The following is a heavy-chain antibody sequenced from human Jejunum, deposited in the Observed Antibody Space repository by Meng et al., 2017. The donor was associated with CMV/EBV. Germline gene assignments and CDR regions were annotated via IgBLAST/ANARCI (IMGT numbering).Heavy chain of an antibody. CDR3: ARNWGPIDY. D-gene: IGHD7-27*01. CDR1: GFTFSEYY. V-gene: IGHV3-11*01. CDR2: ISSHGSSI. Sequence: LSCVASGFTFSEYYMRWIRQAPGKGLEWVSYISSHGSSIYYADSVKGRFTVSRDNAKNSVYLQMNSLRAEDAAVYYCARNWGPIDYWGQGTLVTVSS. J-gene: IGHJ4*02.